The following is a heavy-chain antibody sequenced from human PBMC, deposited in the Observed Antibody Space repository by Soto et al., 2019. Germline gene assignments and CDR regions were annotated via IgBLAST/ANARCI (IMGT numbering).Heavy chain of an antibody. CDR3: AHIMITYGGVIALDAFDV. CDR1: GFSLTTYRVG. CDR2: IYWDDDR. J-gene: IGHJ3*01. V-gene: IGHV2-5*02. Sequence: QITLKESGPTLVKPTQTLTLTCTFSGFSLTTYRVGVAWIRQPPGEALEWLAIIYWDDDRRYNPSLRSRLAITKDTSINQVVLTMTSLDPVDTATYYCAHIMITYGGVIALDAFDVWGQGTLVTVSS. D-gene: IGHD3-16*02.